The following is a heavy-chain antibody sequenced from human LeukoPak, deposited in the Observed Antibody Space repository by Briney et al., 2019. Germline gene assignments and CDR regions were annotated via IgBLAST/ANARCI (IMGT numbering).Heavy chain of an antibody. CDR2: IYYSGST. J-gene: IGHJ4*02. Sequence: PSETLSLTCTVSGGSISSSSYYWGWIRQPPGKGLEWIGSIYYSGSTYYNPSLKSRVTISVDTSKNQFSLKLSSVTAADTAVYYCARVIGFGEEYNFDYWGQGTLVTVSS. D-gene: IGHD3-10*01. V-gene: IGHV4-39*07. CDR3: ARVIGFGEEYNFDY. CDR1: GGSISSSSYY.